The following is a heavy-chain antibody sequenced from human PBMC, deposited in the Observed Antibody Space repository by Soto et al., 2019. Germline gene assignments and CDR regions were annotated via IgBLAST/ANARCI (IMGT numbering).Heavy chain of an antibody. V-gene: IGHV4-34*01. CDR1: GGSFSGYY. Sequence: SETLSLTCAVYGGSFSGYYWSWIRQPPGKGLEWIGEINHSGSTNYNPSLKSRVTISVDTSKNQFSLKLSSVTAADTAVYYCARGPITMVRGVNYYYGMDVWGQGTTVT. J-gene: IGHJ6*02. D-gene: IGHD3-10*01. CDR2: INHSGST. CDR3: ARGPITMVRGVNYYYGMDV.